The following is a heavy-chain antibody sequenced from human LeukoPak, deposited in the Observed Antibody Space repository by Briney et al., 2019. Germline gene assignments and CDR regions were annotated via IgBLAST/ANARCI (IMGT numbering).Heavy chain of an antibody. Sequence: PGGSLRLSCVASGFTFSSYAMSWVRQAPGKGLEWVSAISSSTGGRTYYADSVKGRFSISRDDSRNTVYLQMNSLRAEDTAIYYCAKDLGYSSSWYEGFYGPFDYWGQGTLVTVSS. CDR3: AKDLGYSSSWYEGFYGPFDY. J-gene: IGHJ4*02. D-gene: IGHD6-13*01. CDR2: ISSSTGGRT. CDR1: GFTFSSYA. V-gene: IGHV3-23*01.